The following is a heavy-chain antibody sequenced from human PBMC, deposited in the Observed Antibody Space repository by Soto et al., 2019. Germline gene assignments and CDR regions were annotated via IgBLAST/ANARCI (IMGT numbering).Heavy chain of an antibody. J-gene: IGHJ5*02. V-gene: IGHV4-34*01. CDR2: INHSGST. D-gene: IGHD6-13*01. CDR3: AREASLAAAGTNWFDP. CDR1: GGSFSGYY. Sequence: QVQLQQWGAGLLKPSETLSLTCAVYGGSFSGYYWSWIRQPPGKGLEWIGEINHSGSTNYNPSLKSRVTLSVDTSTNQFSLKLSSVTAADTAVYYCAREASLAAAGTNWFDPWGQGTLVTVSS.